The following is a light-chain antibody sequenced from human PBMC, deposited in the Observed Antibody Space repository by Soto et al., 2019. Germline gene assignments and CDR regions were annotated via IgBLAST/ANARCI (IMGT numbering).Light chain of an antibody. CDR3: QQYNNWPLT. Sequence: EIVVTQSPATLSLSPGERATLSCRASQSVRNYLAWYQQKPGQAPRLLIYGASTRATGIPARFSGSGSGTEFTLTISSLQSEDFAVYYCQQYNNWPLTFGQGTKVDIK. V-gene: IGKV3-15*01. J-gene: IGKJ1*01. CDR1: QSVRNY. CDR2: GAS.